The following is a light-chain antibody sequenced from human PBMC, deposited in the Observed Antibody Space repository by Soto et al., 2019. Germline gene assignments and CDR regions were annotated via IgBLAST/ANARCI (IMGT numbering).Light chain of an antibody. Sequence: DVQMTQSPSSLSASVGDRVTITCRASQSISSWLAWYQQKPGKAPKLLIYKASSLESGVPSRFSGSGSGTEFTLTISSLQHEDFATYYCQQANTFGGGTKVDIK. V-gene: IGKV1-5*03. CDR1: QSISSW. J-gene: IGKJ4*01. CDR3: QQANT. CDR2: KAS.